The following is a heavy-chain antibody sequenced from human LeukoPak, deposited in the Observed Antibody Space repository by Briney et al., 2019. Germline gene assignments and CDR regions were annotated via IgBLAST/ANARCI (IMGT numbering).Heavy chain of an antibody. CDR2: IRYDGSNK. Sequence: SGGSLRLSCAAPGFTFSSYGMHWVRQAPGKGLEWVAFIRYDGSNKYYADSVKGRFTISRDNSKNTLYLQMNSLRAEDTAVYYCAKDWHSSSWYYFDYWGQGTLVTVSS. CDR1: GFTFSSYG. D-gene: IGHD6-13*01. J-gene: IGHJ4*02. CDR3: AKDWHSSSWYYFDY. V-gene: IGHV3-30*02.